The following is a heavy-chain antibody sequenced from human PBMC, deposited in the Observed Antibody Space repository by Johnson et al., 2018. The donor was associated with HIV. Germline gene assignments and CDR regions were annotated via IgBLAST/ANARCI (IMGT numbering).Heavy chain of an antibody. V-gene: IGHV3-13*01. CDR1: GFTFSSYD. D-gene: IGHD6-13*01. J-gene: IGHJ3*02. CDR2: IGTAGDT. CDR3: ARAYGIAAAGTSGAFDI. Sequence: MQLVESGGGLVQPGGSLRLSCAASGFTFSSYDMHWVRQATGKGLEWVSAIGTAGDTYYPGSVKGRFTISRENAKNSLYLQMNSLRAGDTAVYYCARAYGIAAAGTSGAFDIWGQGTMVTVSS.